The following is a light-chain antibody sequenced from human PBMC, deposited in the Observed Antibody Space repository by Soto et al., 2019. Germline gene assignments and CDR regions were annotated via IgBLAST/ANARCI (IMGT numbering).Light chain of an antibody. CDR3: QQYFNYNT. Sequence: DMHMTRSPSTVSASVINVVTITCRASQTISYWLAWYQQKPGKAPKLLIYDASSLESGVPSRFSGSRSGTEFTLTISSLQTDDFATYYCQQYFNYNTFGQGTRLEIK. CDR2: DAS. J-gene: IGKJ5*01. V-gene: IGKV1-5*01. CDR1: QTISYW.